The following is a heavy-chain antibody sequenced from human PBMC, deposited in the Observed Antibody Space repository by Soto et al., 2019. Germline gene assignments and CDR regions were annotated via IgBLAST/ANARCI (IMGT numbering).Heavy chain of an antibody. CDR3: ARGIQLCDY. CDR2: IIPIFGKA. D-gene: IGHD1-1*01. J-gene: IGHJ4*02. CDR1: GYTFTSYG. Sequence: SVKVSCKASGYTFTSYGISWVRQAPGQGLEWMGWIIPIFGKANYAQKFQGRVTITADESTSTAYMELSSLRSEDTAVYYCARGIQLCDYWGQGTLVTVSS. V-gene: IGHV1-69*13.